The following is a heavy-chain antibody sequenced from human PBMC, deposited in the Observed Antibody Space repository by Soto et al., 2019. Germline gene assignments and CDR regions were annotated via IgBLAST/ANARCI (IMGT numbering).Heavy chain of an antibody. Sequence: PGGSLRLSCAASGFTLSSYAMHWVRQAPGKGLEWVAVISYDGSNKYYADSVKGRFTISRDNSKNTLYLQMNSLRAEDTAVYYCARDKSGGSYPFDYWGQGTLVTVSS. V-gene: IGHV3-30-3*01. J-gene: IGHJ4*02. CDR3: ARDKSGGSYPFDY. CDR1: GFTLSSYA. CDR2: ISYDGSNK. D-gene: IGHD1-26*01.